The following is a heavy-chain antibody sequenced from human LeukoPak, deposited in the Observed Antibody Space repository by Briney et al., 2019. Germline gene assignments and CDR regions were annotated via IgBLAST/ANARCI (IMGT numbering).Heavy chain of an antibody. J-gene: IGHJ4*02. D-gene: IGHD3-16*01. CDR2: IKQDGSEK. Sequence: GGSLRLSCAASGFTFNNDWMSWVRQAPGKGLEWVANIKQDGSEKYYVDSVKGRFTIPRDNAKNSLYLQMNSLRAEDTAVYYCARDQREITFGGVIMVPFDYWGQGTLVTVSS. CDR3: ARDQREITFGGVIMVPFDY. CDR1: GFTFNNDW. V-gene: IGHV3-7*01.